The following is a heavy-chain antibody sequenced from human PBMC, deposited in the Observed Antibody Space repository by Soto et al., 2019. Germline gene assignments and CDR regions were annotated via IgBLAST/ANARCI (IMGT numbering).Heavy chain of an antibody. Sequence: ASVKVSCKASGCTFSSYAISWVRQAPGQGLEWMGGIIPIFGTANYAQKFQGRATITEDDSTSTAYMELSSLRSEDTAVYCCAKGGQQLGVFIRPNTEPQNNWFDPWGQGTLVSVSS. CDR1: GCTFSSYA. CDR2: IIPIFGTA. D-gene: IGHD6-13*01. CDR3: AKGGQQLGVFIRPNTEPQNNWFDP. V-gene: IGHV1-69*13. J-gene: IGHJ5*02.